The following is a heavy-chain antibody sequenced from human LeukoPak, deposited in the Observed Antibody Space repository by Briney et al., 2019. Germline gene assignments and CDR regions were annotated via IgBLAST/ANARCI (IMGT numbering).Heavy chain of an antibody. CDR3: ARVPGFGEGYFDY. D-gene: IGHD3-10*01. CDR1: GGTFSSYA. J-gene: IGHJ4*02. Sequence: GSSVKVSCKASGGTFSSYAISWVQQAPGQGLEWMGGIIPIFGTANYAQKFQGRVTITTDESTSTAYMELSSLRSEDTAVYYCARVPGFGEGYFDYWGQGTLVTVSS. CDR2: IIPIFGTA. V-gene: IGHV1-69*05.